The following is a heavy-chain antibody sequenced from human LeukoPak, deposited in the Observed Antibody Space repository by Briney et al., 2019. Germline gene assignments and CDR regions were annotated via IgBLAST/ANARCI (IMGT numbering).Heavy chain of an antibody. CDR2: INHSGST. J-gene: IGHJ4*02. CDR1: SGSISSSTW. CDR3: ALGYNDIWEL. D-gene: IGHD5-24*01. Sequence: SGTLSLTCAVSSGSISSSTWWSWVRQPPGKGLEWIGEINHSGSTHYTPSLKSRVTISVDTSDNKFSLKMISVTAADAAVYYCALGYNDIWELWGRGILVTVSS. V-gene: IGHV4-4*02.